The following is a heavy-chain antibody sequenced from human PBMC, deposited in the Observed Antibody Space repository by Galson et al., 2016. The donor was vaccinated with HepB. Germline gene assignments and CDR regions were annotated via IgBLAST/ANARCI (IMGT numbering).Heavy chain of an antibody. J-gene: IGHJ4*02. Sequence: TVSLTCTVSGGSVSISGYYWSWIRQHPEKGLEWIAYIYYSGSTHYNPSLKSRVTISVDTSKNQFSLRLKSVTAADTAVYFCARDYYGSGSLDYWGQGTLVIVSS. D-gene: IGHD3-10*01. CDR2: IYYSGST. CDR3: ARDYYGSGSLDY. CDR1: GGSVSISGYY. V-gene: IGHV4-31*03.